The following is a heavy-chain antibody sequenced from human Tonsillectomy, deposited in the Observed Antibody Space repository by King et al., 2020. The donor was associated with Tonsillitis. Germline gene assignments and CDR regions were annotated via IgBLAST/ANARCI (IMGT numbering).Heavy chain of an antibody. CDR2: ISGSGGST. CDR3: AKALGGDGGYYDYVWGSYRPYYFDY. J-gene: IGHJ4*02. V-gene: IGHV3-23*04. D-gene: IGHD3-16*02. CDR1: GFTFSSYA. Sequence: VQLVESGGGLVQPGGSLRLSCAASGFTFSSYAMSWVRQAPGKGLEWVSAISGSGGSTYYADSVKGRFTISRDNSKNTLYLQMNSLRAEDTAVYYCAKALGGDGGYYDYVWGSYRPYYFDYWGQGTLVTVSS.